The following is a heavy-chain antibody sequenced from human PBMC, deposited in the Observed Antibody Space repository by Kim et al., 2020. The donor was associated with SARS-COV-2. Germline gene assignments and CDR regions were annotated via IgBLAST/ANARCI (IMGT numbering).Heavy chain of an antibody. V-gene: IGHV3-21*01. CDR2: ISSSSSYI. D-gene: IGHD5-18*01. J-gene: IGHJ6*02. Sequence: GGSLRLSCAASGFTFSSYSMNWVRQAPGKGLEWVSSISSSSSYIYYEDSVKGRFTITRDNAKNSLYLQMNSLRAEDTAVYYCARDTVDTASVGYYYGMDVWRQGTIVTVSS. CDR3: ARDTVDTASVGYYYGMDV. CDR1: GFTFSSYS.